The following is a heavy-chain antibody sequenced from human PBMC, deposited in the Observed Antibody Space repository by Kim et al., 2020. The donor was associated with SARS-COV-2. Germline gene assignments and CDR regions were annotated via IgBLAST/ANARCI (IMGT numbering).Heavy chain of an antibody. V-gene: IGHV3-49*03. CDR3: SIQLWPHFDY. CDR1: GFTFGDYA. D-gene: IGHD5-18*01. J-gene: IGHJ4*02. Sequence: GGSLRLSCTASGFTFGDYAMSWFRQAPGKGLEWVGFIRSKAYGGTTEYAASVKGRFTISRDESKSIAYLQMNSLKTEDTAVYYCSIQLWPHFDYWGRGTLVAVSS. CDR2: IRSKAYGGTT.